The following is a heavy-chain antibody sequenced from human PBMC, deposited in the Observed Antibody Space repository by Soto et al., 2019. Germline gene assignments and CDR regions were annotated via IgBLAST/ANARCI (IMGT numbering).Heavy chain of an antibody. CDR2: IYYSGST. CDR1: GGSISSSSYY. J-gene: IGHJ4*02. CDR3: ARGKLATLTDF. D-gene: IGHD5-12*01. V-gene: IGHV4-39*01. Sequence: SETLSLTCTVSGGSISSSSYYWGWIRQPPGKGLEWIGSIYYSGSTYYNPSLKSRVTISVDTSKNQFSLKLSSVTAADTAVYYCARGKLATLTDFWGQGTLVTVSS.